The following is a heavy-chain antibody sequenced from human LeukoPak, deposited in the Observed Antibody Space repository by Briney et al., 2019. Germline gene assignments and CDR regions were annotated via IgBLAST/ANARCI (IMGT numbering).Heavy chain of an antibody. J-gene: IGHJ6*03. D-gene: IGHD4-17*01. CDR2: ISSSSSYI. CDR1: GFTFSSYS. Sequence: PGGSLRLSCAASGFTFSSYSMNWVRQAPGKGLEWVSSISSSSSYIYYADSVKGRFTISRDNAKNSQYLQMNSLRAEDTAVYYCAREGTYGDYGIYYYYMDVWGKGTTVTVSS. CDR3: AREGTYGDYGIYYYYMDV. V-gene: IGHV3-21*01.